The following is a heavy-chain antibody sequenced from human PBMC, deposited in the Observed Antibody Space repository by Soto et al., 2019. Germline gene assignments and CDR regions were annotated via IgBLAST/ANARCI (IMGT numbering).Heavy chain of an antibody. CDR2: ISYDGSNK. CDR1: GFTFSSYG. D-gene: IGHD6-13*01. V-gene: IGHV3-30*18. J-gene: IGHJ6*02. CDR3: AKDSQQQLRHYYYGMDV. Sequence: GGSLRLSCAASGFTFSSYGMHWVRQAPGKGLEWVAVISYDGSNKYYADSVKGRFTISRDNSKNTLYLQMNSLRAEDTAVYYCAKDSQQQLRHYYYGMDVWGQGTTVTVSS.